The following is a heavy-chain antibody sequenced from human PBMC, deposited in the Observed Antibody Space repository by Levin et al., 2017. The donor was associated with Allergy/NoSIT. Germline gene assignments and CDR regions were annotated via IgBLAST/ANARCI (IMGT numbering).Heavy chain of an antibody. CDR3: ARDLVAADAFDI. J-gene: IGHJ3*02. CDR1: GYTFTSYA. Sequence: GESLKISCKASGYTFTSYAMHWVRQAPGQRLEWMGWINAGNGNTKYSQKFQGRVTITRDTSASTAYMELSSLRSEDTAVYYCARDLVAADAFDIWGQGTMVTVSS. CDR2: INAGNGNT. D-gene: IGHD1-26*01. V-gene: IGHV1-3*01.